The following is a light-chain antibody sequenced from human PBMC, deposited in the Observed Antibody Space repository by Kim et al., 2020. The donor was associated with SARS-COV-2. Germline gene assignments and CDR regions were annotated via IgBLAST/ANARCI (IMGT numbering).Light chain of an antibody. CDR1: QGIRST. V-gene: IGKV1-13*02. CDR2: DAS. CDR3: QQFYSYPLS. J-gene: IGKJ4*01. Sequence: AIQLTQSPSSLSASVVDRVTITCRASQGIRSTLAWYQQRPGRSPNLLIYDASTLETGVPSRFSGSGSGTDFTLTISSLQPEDFATYYCQQFYSYPLSFGGGTKVDIK.